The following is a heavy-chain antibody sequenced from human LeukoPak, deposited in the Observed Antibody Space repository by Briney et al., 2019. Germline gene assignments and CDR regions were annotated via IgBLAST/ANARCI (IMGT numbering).Heavy chain of an antibody. D-gene: IGHD3-9*01. J-gene: IGHJ3*02. CDR3: ARDPYDILTGYRYDAFDI. CDR2: INSDGSST. V-gene: IGHV3-74*01. Sequence: GGSLRLSCAASGFIFSNYWMHWVRQAPGKGRVWVSRINSDGSSTSYADSVKGRFTISRDNAKNTLYLQMNSLRAEDTALYYCARDPYDILTGYRYDAFDIWGQGTMVTVSS. CDR1: GFIFSNYW.